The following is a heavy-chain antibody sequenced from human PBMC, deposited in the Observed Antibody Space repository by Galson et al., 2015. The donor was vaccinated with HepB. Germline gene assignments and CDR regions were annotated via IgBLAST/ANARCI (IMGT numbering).Heavy chain of an antibody. CDR3: AKDHGDIVVVTAVYLYYFDY. V-gene: IGHV3-30*18. J-gene: IGHJ4*02. CDR1: GFTFSSYG. Sequence: SLRLSCAASGFTFSSYGMHWVRQAPGKGLEWVAVISYDGSNKYYADSVKGRFTISRDNSKNTLYPQMNSLRAEDTAVYYCAKDHGDIVVVTAVYLYYFDYWGQGTLVTVSS. CDR2: ISYDGSNK. D-gene: IGHD2-21*02.